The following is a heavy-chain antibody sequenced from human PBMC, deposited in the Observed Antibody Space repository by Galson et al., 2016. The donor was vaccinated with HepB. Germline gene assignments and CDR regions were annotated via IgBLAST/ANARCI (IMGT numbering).Heavy chain of an antibody. D-gene: IGHD3-16*01. Sequence: SETLSLTCAVSGDSIISSTWWIWVRQPPGKGLEWIGEIYHRGSTNYNPSLKSRVTISLDMSKNHFSLKLRSVTAADTAVYYCARGGDVAEYWGQGTLVTVSS. CDR2: IYHRGST. CDR1: GDSIISSTW. V-gene: IGHV4-4*02. J-gene: IGHJ4*02. CDR3: ARGGDVAEY.